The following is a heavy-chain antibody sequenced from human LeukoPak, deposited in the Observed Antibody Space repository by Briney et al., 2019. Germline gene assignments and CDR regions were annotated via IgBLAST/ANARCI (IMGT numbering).Heavy chain of an antibody. V-gene: IGHV3-7*03. D-gene: IGHD5-18*01. Sequence: PGGSLRLSCAASGFTFSSYWMSWVRQAPGKGLEWVANIKQDGSEKYYVDSVKGRFTISRDNAKNSLYLQMNSLRAEDTAVYYCARPSKPWIQDAFDIWGQGTMVTVSS. CDR3: ARPSKPWIQDAFDI. J-gene: IGHJ3*02. CDR2: IKQDGSEK. CDR1: GFTFSSYW.